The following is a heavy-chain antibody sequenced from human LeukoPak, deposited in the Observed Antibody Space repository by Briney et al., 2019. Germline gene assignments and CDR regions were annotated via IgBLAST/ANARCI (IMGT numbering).Heavy chain of an antibody. CDR1: GFTFSSYA. CDR3: AKGISRAVAGPFDY. Sequence: GGSLRLSCAASGFTFSSYAMSWVRQAPGKGLEWVSAISRSGGSTYYADPVKGRFTISRDNSKNTLYLQMNSLRAEDTAVYYCAKGISRAVAGPFDYWAQGTLVTVSS. D-gene: IGHD6-19*01. V-gene: IGHV3-23*01. CDR2: ISRSGGST. J-gene: IGHJ4*02.